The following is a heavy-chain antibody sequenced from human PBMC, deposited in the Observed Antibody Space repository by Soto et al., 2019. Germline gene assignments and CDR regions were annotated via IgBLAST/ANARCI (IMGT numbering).Heavy chain of an antibody. CDR3: AKAISGYNAPLDH. D-gene: IGHD1-20*01. CDR1: GFTLSSYA. Sequence: GGSLRLSCAASGFTLSSYAMHWVRQAPGKGLEWVAVISYDGSNKYYADSVKGRFTISRDNSKNTLYVQMNSLRAEHTAVYYCAKAISGYNAPLDHWGEGTRVTDCS. CDR2: ISYDGSNK. J-gene: IGHJ4*02. V-gene: IGHV3-30-3*01.